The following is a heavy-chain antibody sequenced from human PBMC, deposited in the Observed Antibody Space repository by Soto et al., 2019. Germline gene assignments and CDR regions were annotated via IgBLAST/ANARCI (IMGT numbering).Heavy chain of an antibody. CDR2: IIGSGGTT. J-gene: IGHJ3*02. D-gene: IGHD6-19*01. Sequence: EVQLLESGGGLVQPGGSLRLSCAASGFTFSSYAMSWVRQAPGKGLEWVSAIIGSGGTTYYADSVKGRFTLSRDNSKNSLYLHMNSLRAEDTAVYYCAKTANGWFSAFDIWGQGTMVTVSS. V-gene: IGHV3-23*01. CDR1: GFTFSSYA. CDR3: AKTANGWFSAFDI.